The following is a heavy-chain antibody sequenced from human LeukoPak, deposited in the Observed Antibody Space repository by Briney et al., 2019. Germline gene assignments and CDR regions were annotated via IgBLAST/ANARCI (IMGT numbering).Heavy chain of an antibody. D-gene: IGHD3-9*01. V-gene: IGHV3-23*01. Sequence: GGSLRLSCAASAFTFSNYAMSWVRQAPGKGLEWVSAVSGRDDSTYYADSVKGRFTISRDTSKNTLYLQMNSLRAEDTAVYYCAKWGDYDILTGYYDPDYWGQGTLVTVSS. CDR1: AFTFSNYA. CDR3: AKWGDYDILTGYYDPDY. CDR2: VSGRDDST. J-gene: IGHJ4*02.